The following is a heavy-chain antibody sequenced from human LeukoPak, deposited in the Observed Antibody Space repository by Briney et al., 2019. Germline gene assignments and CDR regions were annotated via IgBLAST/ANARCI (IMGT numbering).Heavy chain of an antibody. Sequence: ASVKVSCKASGGTFSSYAISWVRQAPGQGLEWMGRIIPILGIANYAQKFQGRVTITADKSTSTAYMELSSLRSEDTAVYYCARDGDIWSGYYNAFDIWGQGTMVTVSS. D-gene: IGHD3-3*01. CDR1: GGTFSSYA. J-gene: IGHJ3*02. CDR3: ARDGDIWSGYYNAFDI. V-gene: IGHV1-69*04. CDR2: IIPILGIA.